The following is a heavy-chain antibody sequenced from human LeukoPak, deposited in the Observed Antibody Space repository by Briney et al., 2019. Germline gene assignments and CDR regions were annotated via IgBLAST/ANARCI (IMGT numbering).Heavy chain of an antibody. CDR2: INHSGST. Sequence: SETLSLTCAVYGGSFSGYYWSWIRQPPGKGLEWIGEINHSGSTNYNPSLKSRVTISVDTSKNQFSLKLSSVTAADTAVYYCARARGFGAATPRYYGMDVWGQGTTVTVSS. CDR1: GGSFSGYY. D-gene: IGHD2-15*01. J-gene: IGHJ6*02. CDR3: ARARGFGAATPRYYGMDV. V-gene: IGHV4-34*01.